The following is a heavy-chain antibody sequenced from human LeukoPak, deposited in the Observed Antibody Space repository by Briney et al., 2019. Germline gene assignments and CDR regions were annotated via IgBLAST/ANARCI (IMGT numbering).Heavy chain of an antibody. J-gene: IGHJ4*02. CDR1: GFAFSSYA. CDR3: AKVGGTDYDFWSGYYTRLDY. Sequence: GGSLRLSCAASGFAFSSYAMHWVRQAPGKGLEYVSAISSNGGSTYYANSVKGRFTISRDNSKNTLYLQMNSLRAEDTAVYYCAKVGGTDYDFWSGYYTRLDYWGQGTLVTVSS. V-gene: IGHV3-64*01. CDR2: ISSNGGST. D-gene: IGHD3-3*01.